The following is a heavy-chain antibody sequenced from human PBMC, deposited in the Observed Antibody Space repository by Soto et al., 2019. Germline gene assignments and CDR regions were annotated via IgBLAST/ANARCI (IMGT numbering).Heavy chain of an antibody. J-gene: IGHJ3*01. D-gene: IGHD3-10*01. CDR2: IYHSGST. V-gene: IGHV4-4*02. CDR1: GDSITTSKW. CDR3: ARGPRSGSYSVDGFDV. Sequence: SETLSLTCVVSGDSITTSKWWSWVRQPPGKGLEWIGEIYHSGSTTYSPSLKSRVTLSVDKSRNEFSLRLNDVTAADTAIYFCARGPRSGSYSVDGFDVWGQGTVVTASS.